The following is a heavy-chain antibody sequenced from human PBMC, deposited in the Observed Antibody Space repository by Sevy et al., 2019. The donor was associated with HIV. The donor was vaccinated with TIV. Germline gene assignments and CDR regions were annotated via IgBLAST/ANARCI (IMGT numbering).Heavy chain of an antibody. CDR1: GFTFSTYA. V-gene: IGHV3-23*01. J-gene: IGHJ6*02. Sequence: GGSLRLSCAASGFTFSTYAMNWVCQAPGKGLEWVSSISGSGRSTYYADSVEGRFTISRHNSKNTLYLQMNSLRADDTAVYYCAKGYCSGGSCPRDYYYYGMDVWGQGTTVTVSS. CDR2: ISGSGRST. D-gene: IGHD2-15*01. CDR3: AKGYCSGGSCPRDYYYYGMDV.